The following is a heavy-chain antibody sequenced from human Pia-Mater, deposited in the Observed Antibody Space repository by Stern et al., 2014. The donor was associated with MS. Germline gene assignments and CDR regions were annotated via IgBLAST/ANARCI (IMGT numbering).Heavy chain of an antibody. CDR3: TVGVWNL. V-gene: IGHV3-49*03. Sequence: EVQLVQSGGGLVQPGRSLRLSCTTSGLTFRKYGMNWFRQTPGKGLQWVGFIRSEIYGRTTEYAAFVKDRFIISRDDSKNITYLQMNSLKNEDTAVYYCTVGVWNLWGQGTLVTVSS. J-gene: IGHJ5*02. CDR2: IRSEIYGRTT. CDR1: GLTFRKYG. D-gene: IGHD1-26*01.